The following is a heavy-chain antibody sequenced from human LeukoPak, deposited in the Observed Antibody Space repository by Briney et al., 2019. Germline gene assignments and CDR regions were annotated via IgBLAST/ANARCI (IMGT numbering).Heavy chain of an antibody. V-gene: IGHV3-23*01. CDR2: ISGSGGNT. D-gene: IGHD6-13*01. CDR3: AKAKAAVGTWEWWFGMGI. CDR1: GFTFSSYG. Sequence: PGGSLRLSCAASGFTFSSYGMGWVRQAPGKGLEWVSGISGSGGNTYYADSVKGRFTISRDNSKNTVYGQMNSLRAEDTGVYYCAKAKAAVGTWEWWFGMGIWGQGTTVTVSS. J-gene: IGHJ6*02.